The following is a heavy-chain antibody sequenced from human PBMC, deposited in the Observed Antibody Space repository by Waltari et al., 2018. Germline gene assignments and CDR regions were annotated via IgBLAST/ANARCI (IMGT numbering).Heavy chain of an antibody. D-gene: IGHD2-15*01. Sequence: QVQLVQSGAEVKKPGSSVKVSCKASGGTFSSYAISWVRQAPGQGLEWMGRIIPILGIANYAQKFQGRVTITADESTSTAYMELSSLRSEDTAVYYCARGSYSPSGPDAWGQGTTVTVSS. CDR2: IIPILGIA. CDR3: ARGSYSPSGPDA. J-gene: IGHJ6*02. CDR1: GGTFSSYA. V-gene: IGHV1-69*04.